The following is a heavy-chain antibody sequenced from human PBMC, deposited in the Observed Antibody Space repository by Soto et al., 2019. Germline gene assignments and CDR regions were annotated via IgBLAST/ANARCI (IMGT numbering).Heavy chain of an antibody. Sequence: GGSLRLSCAASGFTFSSYAMSWVRQAPGKGLGWVSAISGSGGSTYYADSVKGRFTISRDNSKNTLYLQMNSLRAEDTAVYYCAKKGAYCSGGSCYHFDYWGQGTLVTVSS. J-gene: IGHJ4*02. V-gene: IGHV3-23*01. CDR1: GFTFSSYA. CDR3: AKKGAYCSGGSCYHFDY. D-gene: IGHD2-15*01. CDR2: ISGSGGST.